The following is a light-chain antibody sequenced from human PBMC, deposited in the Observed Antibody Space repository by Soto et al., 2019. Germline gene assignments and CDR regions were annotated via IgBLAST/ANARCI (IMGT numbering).Light chain of an antibody. Sequence: QLVLTQPPSVSGAPGQRVTISCTGSSSNIGAGYDVHWYQQRPGTAPKLLIFGNINRPSGVPDRFSGSKSGTSASLTITGLQAADEVDYYCSLDTSENTYVFGTGTKVTVL. J-gene: IGLJ1*01. CDR1: SSNIGAGYD. V-gene: IGLV1-40*01. CDR3: SLDTSENTYV. CDR2: GNI.